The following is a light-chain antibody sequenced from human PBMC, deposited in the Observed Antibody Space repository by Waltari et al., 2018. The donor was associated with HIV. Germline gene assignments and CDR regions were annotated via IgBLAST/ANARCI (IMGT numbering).Light chain of an antibody. CDR1: VLSRQY. CDR2: RDT. Sequence: SYELTQPPSVSVSPGQTAGITCSGDVLSRQYTYWYRQKPGQAPVMVIYRDTERPSGIPGRFSGSKSGTTVTLTISGLQAEDEADYHCSSYTSSTISFGTGTKVTVL. J-gene: IGLJ1*01. V-gene: IGLV3-25*03. CDR3: SSYTSSTIS.